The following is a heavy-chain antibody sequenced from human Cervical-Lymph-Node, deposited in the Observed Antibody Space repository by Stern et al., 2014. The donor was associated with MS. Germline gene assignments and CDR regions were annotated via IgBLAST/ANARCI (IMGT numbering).Heavy chain of an antibody. V-gene: IGHV1-2*02. D-gene: IGHD6-13*01. CDR1: GYIFTDYY. CDR2: INPQHGGT. Sequence: VQLVESGAEVEKPGASVKVSCKASGYIFTDYYLHWVRQPPGQGLEWMGRINPQHGGTSYAQSFHGRVTLTWDTSITTDFPLLSRQTSDDPAVYYCTGAVRIADHPRRGGRWFDPWGPGTLVIVSS. CDR3: TGAVRIADHPRRGGRWFDP. J-gene: IGHJ5*02.